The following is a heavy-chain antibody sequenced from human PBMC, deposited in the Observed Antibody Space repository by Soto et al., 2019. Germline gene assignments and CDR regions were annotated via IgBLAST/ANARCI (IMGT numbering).Heavy chain of an antibody. CDR2: IIPIFGTA. J-gene: IGHJ3*02. V-gene: IGHV1-69*01. CDR3: ARRPLFGVVIMDAFDI. D-gene: IGHD3-3*01. CDR1: GGTFSSYA. Sequence: QVQLVQSGAEVKKPGSSVKVSCKASGGTFSSYAISWVRQAPGQGLEWMGGIIPIFGTANYAQKFQGSVAITADESTSTAYMELSSLRSEDKAVYYCARRPLFGVVIMDAFDIWGQGTMVTVSS.